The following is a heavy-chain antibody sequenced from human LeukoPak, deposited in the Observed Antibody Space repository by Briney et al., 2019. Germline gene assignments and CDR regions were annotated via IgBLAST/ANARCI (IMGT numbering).Heavy chain of an antibody. CDR3: AKDIALYCGGDCYHDY. CDR1: GFTVSSDY. CDR2: ISSGGST. Sequence: GGSLRLSCAASGFTVSSDYMGWVRQAPEKGLEWVSLISSGGSTYYADSLKGRFTISRDNSKNTLYLQMNSLRAEDTAVYYCAKDIALYCGGDCYHDYWGQGTLVTVSS. D-gene: IGHD2-21*02. J-gene: IGHJ4*02. V-gene: IGHV3-66*01.